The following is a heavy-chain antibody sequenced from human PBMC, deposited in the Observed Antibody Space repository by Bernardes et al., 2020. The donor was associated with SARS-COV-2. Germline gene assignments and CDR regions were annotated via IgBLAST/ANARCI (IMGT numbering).Heavy chain of an antibody. J-gene: IGHJ3*02. V-gene: IGHV3-23*01. CDR2: ISGSGGST. CDR1: GFTFSSYA. CDR3: AKPIKDIVVVPAARVDAFDI. Sequence: GSLRLSCAASGFTFSSYAMSWVRQAPGKGLEWVSAISGSGGSTYYADSVKGRFTISRDNSKNTLYLQMNSLRAEDTAVYYCAKPIKDIVVVPAARVDAFDIWGQGTMVTVSS. D-gene: IGHD2-2*01.